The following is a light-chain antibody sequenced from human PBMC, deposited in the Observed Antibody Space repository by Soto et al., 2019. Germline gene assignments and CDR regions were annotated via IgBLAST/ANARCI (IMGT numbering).Light chain of an antibody. J-gene: IGKJ2*01. CDR3: HHYGSSPYT. CDR1: QGIRTD. V-gene: IGKV1-17*01. CDR2: AAS. Sequence: DIQMTQSPSSLSASVGDRVTITCRASQGIRTDLGWYQQKPGKAPKRLIYAASSLQSGVPSRFSGSGSGTEFTLTISSLQPEDFAVYYCHHYGSSPYTFGLGTKLEIK.